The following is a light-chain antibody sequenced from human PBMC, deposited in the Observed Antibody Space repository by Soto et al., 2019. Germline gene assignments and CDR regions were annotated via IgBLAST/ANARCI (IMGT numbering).Light chain of an antibody. CDR2: KAS. CDR1: QSISSW. Sequence: DIQMTQSPSTLSASVGDRVTITCRASQSISSWLAWYQQKPGKAPKLLIYKASNLQSGVPSRFSGSGSGTEFNLTISSLQPDDFATYYCQQYADYSQTFGQGTKVEIK. J-gene: IGKJ1*01. CDR3: QQYADYSQT. V-gene: IGKV1-5*03.